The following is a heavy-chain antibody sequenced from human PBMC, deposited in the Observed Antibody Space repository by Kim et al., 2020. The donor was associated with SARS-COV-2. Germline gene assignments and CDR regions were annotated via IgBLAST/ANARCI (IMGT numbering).Heavy chain of an antibody. CDR1: GFTVSSNY. CDR2: IYSGGST. V-gene: IGHV3-53*01. Sequence: GGSLRLSCAASGFTVSSNYMSWVRQAPGKGLEWVSVIYSGGSTYYADSVKGRFTISRDNSKNTLYLQMNSLRAEDTAVYYCARLRTRYYYGMDVWGQGTTVTVSS. CDR3: ARLRTRYYYGMDV. D-gene: IGHD3-3*01. J-gene: IGHJ6*02.